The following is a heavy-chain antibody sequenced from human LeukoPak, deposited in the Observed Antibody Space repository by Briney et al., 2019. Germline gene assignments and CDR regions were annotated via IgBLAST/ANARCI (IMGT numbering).Heavy chain of an antibody. CDR1: GFTFSSYW. J-gene: IGHJ4*02. V-gene: IGHV3-74*01. Sequence: PGGSLRLSCAASGFTFSSYWMHWVRQAPGKGLVWVSRINSDGRCTTYADSVKGRFTISRDNAKNTLYLQMNSLRAEDTAVYYCAREYYYDNYFDYWGQGTLVTVSS. D-gene: IGHD3-22*01. CDR2: INSDGRCT. CDR3: AREYYYDNYFDY.